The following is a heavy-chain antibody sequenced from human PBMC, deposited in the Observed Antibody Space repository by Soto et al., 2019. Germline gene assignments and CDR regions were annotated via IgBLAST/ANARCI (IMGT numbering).Heavy chain of an antibody. V-gene: IGHV3-74*01. J-gene: IGHJ6*04. CDR1: GFTFSNYW. Sequence: EVQLVESGGGLLQPGGPLTLSCTASGFTFSNYWMPWVRQAPGKGLGWVSRTKSDGSGTSYTDSVKGRFTISRDNAYNTVYLQMSNLRAEDTAVYYCARGGFDYGPGRMDVWGKGTTVIVSS. D-gene: IGHD3-10*01. CDR2: TKSDGSGT. CDR3: ARGGFDYGPGRMDV.